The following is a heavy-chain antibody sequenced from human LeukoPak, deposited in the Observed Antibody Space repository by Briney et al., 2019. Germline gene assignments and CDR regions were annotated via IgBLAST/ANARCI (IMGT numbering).Heavy chain of an antibody. Sequence: SETLSLTCTVSDGSISSGNYYWNWIRQPAGKGLEWIGRIYTSGSTNYNTSLKSRVTISVETSKKQFSMKLSSVTAADTAVYYCAREGNTAMITGFDYWGQGTLVIVSS. D-gene: IGHD5-18*01. V-gene: IGHV4-61*02. CDR1: DGSISSGNYY. CDR2: IYTSGST. J-gene: IGHJ4*02. CDR3: AREGNTAMITGFDY.